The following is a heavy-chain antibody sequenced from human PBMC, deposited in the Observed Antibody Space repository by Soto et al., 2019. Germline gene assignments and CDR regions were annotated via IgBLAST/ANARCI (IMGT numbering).Heavy chain of an antibody. D-gene: IGHD3-16*01. CDR1: GFTFSSHG. Sequence: QVHLVESGGGVVQPGRSLRLSCAASGFTFSSHGMHWVRQAPGKGLEWVAVISYDGSNKYYVDSVKGRFTISRDNSKNTLYLQMNSLRAEDTAVYHCAKDRVESGLGEVDYWGHGTLVTVST. CDR3: AKDRVESGLGEVDY. J-gene: IGHJ4*01. CDR2: ISYDGSNK. V-gene: IGHV3-30*18.